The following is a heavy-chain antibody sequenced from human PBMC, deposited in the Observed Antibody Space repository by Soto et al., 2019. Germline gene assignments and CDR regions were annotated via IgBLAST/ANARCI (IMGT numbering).Heavy chain of an antibody. CDR2: INPSGGST. Sequence: ASVKVSCKASGYTFTSYYMHWVRQAPAQGLEWMGIINPSGGSTSYAQKLQGRVTMTRDTSTSTVYMGLSSLRSDDTAVYYCARDRDYGDFDYWGQGTLVTVSS. CDR1: GYTFTSYY. V-gene: IGHV1-46*01. CDR3: ARDRDYGDFDY. J-gene: IGHJ4*02. D-gene: IGHD4-17*01.